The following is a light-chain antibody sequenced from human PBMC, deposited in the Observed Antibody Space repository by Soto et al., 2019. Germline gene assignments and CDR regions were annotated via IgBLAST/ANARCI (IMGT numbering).Light chain of an antibody. V-gene: IGKV2-30*02. CDR3: MQGIQWPFT. CDR1: QSLVHSDGNTY. CDR2: KVS. J-gene: IGKJ3*01. Sequence: DVVMTQSPLSLPVTRGQPASISCRSSQSLVHSDGNTYLTWFQQRPGQSPRRLIYKVSNRDSGVQDRFSGSGSDTDFTLKISRVEAEDVGVYYCMQGIQWPFTFGPGTTVDIK.